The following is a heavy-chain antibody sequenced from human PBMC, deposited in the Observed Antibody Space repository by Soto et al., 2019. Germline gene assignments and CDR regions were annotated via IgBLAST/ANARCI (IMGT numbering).Heavy chain of an antibody. CDR3: MKDAGITSGWSAFDI. J-gene: IGHJ3*02. V-gene: IGHV3-64D*06. CDR2: IKSNGGST. D-gene: IGHD6-19*01. CDR1: GFTFSNYA. Sequence: SGGSLRLSCSASGFTFSNYAMHWVRQAPGKGLEYVSAIKSNGGSTYHADSVKGRFTISRDNSKNTLFLQMSSLRAEDTAVYYCMKDAGITSGWSAFDIWGQGTMVTVSS.